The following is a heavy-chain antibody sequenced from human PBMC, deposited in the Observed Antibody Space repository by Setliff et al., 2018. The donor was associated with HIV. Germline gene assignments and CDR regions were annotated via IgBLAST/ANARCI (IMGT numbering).Heavy chain of an antibody. Sequence: SETLSLTCTVSGGSISSGGYYWSWIRQHPGKGLEWIGYIYYSGSTYYNPSLKSRVTISVDTSKNQFSLKLSSVTAADTAVFYCAKRGYVSAWYDEPVQFYQHMDVWGKGTTVTVS. CDR2: IYYSGST. D-gene: IGHD6-19*01. J-gene: IGHJ6*03. CDR1: GGSISSGGYY. CDR3: AKRGYVSAWYDEPVQFYQHMDV. V-gene: IGHV4-31*03.